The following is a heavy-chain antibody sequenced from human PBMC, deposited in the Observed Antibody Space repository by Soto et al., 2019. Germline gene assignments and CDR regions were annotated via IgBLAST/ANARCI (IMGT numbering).Heavy chain of an antibody. CDR2: IYYSGST. CDR3: ATNGDYYDSSGPKYFHH. J-gene: IGHJ1*01. CDR1: VGSINTGGYY. V-gene: IGHV4-31*03. D-gene: IGHD3-22*01. Sequence: PSTTLSLTCTVSVGSINTGGYYWNWIRHHPGKGLECIGYIYYSGSTYYNPSLKSRVTISVDTSKNQFSLKLSSVTAADTAVYYCATNGDYYDSSGPKYFHHWGQGTLVTVSS.